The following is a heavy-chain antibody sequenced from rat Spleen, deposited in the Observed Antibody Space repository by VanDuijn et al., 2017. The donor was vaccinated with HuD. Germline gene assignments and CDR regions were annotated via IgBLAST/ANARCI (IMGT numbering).Heavy chain of an antibody. D-gene: IGHD1-4*01. CDR3: ARVGTRVSRFAY. V-gene: IGHV5-19*01. CDR2: ISPSGATT. J-gene: IGHJ3*01. Sequence: EVKLVESGGGLVQPGRSLKLSCAASGFTLSDYVMHWIRQAPTKGLEWVTSISPSGATTNYRDSVKGRFTISRDNARGTLYLQMDSLRSEDTATYYCARVGTRVSRFAYWGQGTLVTVSS. CDR1: GFTLSDYV.